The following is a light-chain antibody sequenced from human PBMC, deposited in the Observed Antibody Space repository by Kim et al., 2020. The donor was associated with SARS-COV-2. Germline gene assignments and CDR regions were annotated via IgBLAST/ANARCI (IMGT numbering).Light chain of an antibody. CDR3: HQANSFPLT. V-gene: IGKV1-12*01. CDR2: AAS. CDR1: QGIKSS. J-gene: IGKJ4*01. Sequence: APVGDRVNISCRAVQGIKSSLAWYQQKPGKAPKRLIYAASTLETGVPSSFSGSGSGSDFTLTINSLQPEDFASYYCHQANSFPLTLGGGTKVDI.